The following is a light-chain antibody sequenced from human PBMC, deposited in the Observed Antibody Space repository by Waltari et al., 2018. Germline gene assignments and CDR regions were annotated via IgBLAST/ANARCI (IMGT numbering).Light chain of an antibody. CDR2: EGS. CDR1: SSAVGSYNL. CDR3: CSYAGGSALV. V-gene: IGLV2-23*01. J-gene: IGLJ2*01. Sequence: QSALTQPASVSGSLGQSITISCTGTSSAVGSYNLVSWYQQHPGKAPKVMIYEGSKWPSGVSNRFSGSKSGNTASLTISGLQAEDEADYYCCSYAGGSALVFGGGTKLTVL.